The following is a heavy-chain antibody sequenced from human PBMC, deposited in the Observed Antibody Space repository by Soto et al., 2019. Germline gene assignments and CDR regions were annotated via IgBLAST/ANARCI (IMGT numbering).Heavy chain of an antibody. CDR2: IYHSGST. CDR1: GGSISSGDYS. V-gene: IGHV4-30-2*01. CDR3: ARVPGP. Sequence: SETLSLTCAVSGGSISSGDYSWSWIRQPPGKGLEWIAYIYHSGSTYYNPSLKSRVTISVDRSKNQFSLKLISVTAADTAVYYWARVPGPWGQGTLVTVSS. J-gene: IGHJ5*02.